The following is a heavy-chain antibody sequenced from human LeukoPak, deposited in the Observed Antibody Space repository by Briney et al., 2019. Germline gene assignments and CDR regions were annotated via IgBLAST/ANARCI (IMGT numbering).Heavy chain of an antibody. V-gene: IGHV3-53*01. CDR1: GFTVSNNY. J-gene: IGHJ4*02. D-gene: IGHD1-26*01. CDR2: IYSDGRT. CDR3: AKDHGSYPRHFDY. Sequence: GGSLRLSCVVSGFTVSNNYISWVRQAPGKGLEWVSVIYSDGRTYYADSVKGRFTISRDNSKNTLYLQMNSLRAEDTAVYYCAKDHGSYPRHFDYWGQGTLVTVSS.